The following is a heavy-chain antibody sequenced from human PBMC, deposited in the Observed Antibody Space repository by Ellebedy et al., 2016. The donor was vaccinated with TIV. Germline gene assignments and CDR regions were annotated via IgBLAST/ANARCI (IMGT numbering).Heavy chain of an antibody. CDR1: GFAFRSYW. D-gene: IGHD6-19*01. CDR2: IKQDGSEE. Sequence: GGSLRLXXVASGFAFRSYWMNWVRQAPGKGLEWVANIKQDGSEEYYVDSLKGRFSISRDNSKNTLYLQMNSLRAEDTAVYYCAKDPGGIAVAVVGNWGQGTLVTVSS. J-gene: IGHJ4*02. V-gene: IGHV3-7*03. CDR3: AKDPGGIAVAVVGN.